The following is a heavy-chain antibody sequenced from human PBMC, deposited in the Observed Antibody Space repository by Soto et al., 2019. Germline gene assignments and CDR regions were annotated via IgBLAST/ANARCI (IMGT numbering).Heavy chain of an antibody. V-gene: IGHV4-31*03. D-gene: IGHD3-10*01. Sequence: QVQLQESGPGLVKPSQTLSLTCTVSGGSISSGGYYWSWIRQHPGKGLEWIGYIYYSGSTYYNPSLKSRVTISVDTSKNQFSLKLSSVTAADTAVYYCARERGSIWFGELSGMDVWGQGTTVTVSS. CDR1: GGSISSGGYY. CDR3: ARERGSIWFGELSGMDV. J-gene: IGHJ6*02. CDR2: IYYSGST.